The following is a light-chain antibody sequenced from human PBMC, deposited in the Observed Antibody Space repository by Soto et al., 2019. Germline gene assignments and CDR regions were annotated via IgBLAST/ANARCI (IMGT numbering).Light chain of an antibody. CDR1: QGVSNW. V-gene: IGKV1-5*03. CDR3: QEYNSYPRT. CDR2: RAS. Sequence: DIQLTQSPSTLSASVGDRVTIPCRASQGVSNWLAWYQQKPGQAPNLLIYRASSLESGVPSRFSGSGAGSEFTLTISSLQPDDFATYYCQEYNSYPRTFGRGTEVEIK. J-gene: IGKJ1*01.